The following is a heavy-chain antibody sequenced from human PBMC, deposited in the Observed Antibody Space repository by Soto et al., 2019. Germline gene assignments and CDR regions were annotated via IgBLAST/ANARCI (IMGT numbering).Heavy chain of an antibody. J-gene: IGHJ4*02. V-gene: IGHV1-18*01. CDR2: ISTYNGDT. Sequence: QVQLVQSGAEVKKPGASVKVSCKASGYTFTSYGISWVRQAPGQGLEWMGWISTYNGDTNYVQRLQGRVTMTTDTSTSTAYMELRSLGSDDTAVYYCARDLIAPSSGSPNHFDNWGQGTLVTVSS. D-gene: IGHD6-19*01. CDR3: ARDLIAPSSGSPNHFDN. CDR1: GYTFTSYG.